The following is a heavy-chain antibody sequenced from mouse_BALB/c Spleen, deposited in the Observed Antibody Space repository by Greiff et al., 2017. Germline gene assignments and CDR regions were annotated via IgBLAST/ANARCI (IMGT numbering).Heavy chain of an antibody. Sequence: DVKLVESGGGLVKPGGSLKLSCAASGFTFSSYAMSWVRQSPEKRLEWVAEISSGGSYTYYPDTVTGRFTISRDNAKNTLYLEMSSLRSEDTAMYYCARGGNYGRMDYWGQGTSVTVSS. CDR1: GFTFSSYA. CDR3: ARGGNYGRMDY. V-gene: IGHV5-9-4*01. CDR2: ISSGGSYT. D-gene: IGHD2-1*01. J-gene: IGHJ4*01.